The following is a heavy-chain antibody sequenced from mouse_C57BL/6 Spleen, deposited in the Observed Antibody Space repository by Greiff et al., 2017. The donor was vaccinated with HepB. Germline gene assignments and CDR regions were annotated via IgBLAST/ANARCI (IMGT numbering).Heavy chain of an antibody. CDR2: IDPSDSYT. J-gene: IGHJ4*01. Sequence: QVQLQQSGAELVKPGASVKLSCKASGYTFTSYWMQWVKQRPGQGLEWIGEIDPSDSYTNYNQKFKGKATLTVDTSSSTAYMQLSSLTSEDSAVYYCARRGGSSYYAMDYWGQGTSVTVSS. D-gene: IGHD1-1*02. CDR3: ARRGGSSYYAMDY. V-gene: IGHV1-50*01. CDR1: GYTFTSYW.